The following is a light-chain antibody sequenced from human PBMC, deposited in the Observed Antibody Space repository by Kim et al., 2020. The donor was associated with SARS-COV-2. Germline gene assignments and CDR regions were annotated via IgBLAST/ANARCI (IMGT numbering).Light chain of an antibody. J-gene: IGLJ3*02. CDR3: QSYDNTNWV. V-gene: IGLV6-57*03. CDR2: EDH. Sequence: GKTWTVSCTRSSGSIASSFVQWFPQRPASAPTTVIYEDHHRPSGVPDRFSGSTDRSSNSASLTISGLEFEDEADYYCQSYDNTNWVLGGGTKVTVL. CDR1: SGSIASSF.